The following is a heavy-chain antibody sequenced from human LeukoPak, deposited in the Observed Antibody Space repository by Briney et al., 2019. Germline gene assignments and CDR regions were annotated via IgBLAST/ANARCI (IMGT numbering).Heavy chain of an antibody. Sequence: GGSLRLSCAASGLTVSSNYMSRVRQAPGKGLEWVSVIYSGGSTYYADSVKGRFTISRDNSKNTLYLQMNSLRAEDTAVYYCARDSGDDGVFDYWGQGTLVTVSS. CDR2: IYSGGST. D-gene: IGHD3-10*01. CDR1: GLTVSSNY. V-gene: IGHV3-66*01. CDR3: ARDSGDDGVFDY. J-gene: IGHJ4*02.